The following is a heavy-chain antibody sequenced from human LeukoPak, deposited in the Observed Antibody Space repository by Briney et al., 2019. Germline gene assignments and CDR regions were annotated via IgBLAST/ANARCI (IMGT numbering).Heavy chain of an antibody. CDR3: VRDIVPYSSNWYYFDY. J-gene: IGHJ4*02. CDR2: ISGSGTGT. D-gene: IGHD6-13*01. CDR1: GFSFSSYA. V-gene: IGHV3-23*01. Sequence: GGSLRLSCAASGFSFSSYAMTWVRQAPGKGLEWVSLISGSGTGTYYADSVKGRFTISRDNSKNTLYLQMNSLRAEDTAVYYCVRDIVPYSSNWYYFDYWGQGALVTVSS.